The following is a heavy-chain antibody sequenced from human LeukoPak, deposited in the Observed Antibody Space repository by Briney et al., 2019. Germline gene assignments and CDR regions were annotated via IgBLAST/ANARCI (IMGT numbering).Heavy chain of an antibody. J-gene: IGHJ6*03. CDR1: GFTFSSYA. CDR2: ISYDGSNK. D-gene: IGHD3-10*01. V-gene: IGHV3-30*04. CDR3: AKDNHYGPGVRGRYYYYMDV. Sequence: PGGSLRLSCAASGFTFSSYAMHWVRQAPGKGLEWVAVISYDGSNKYYADSVKGRFTISRDNSKNTLYLQMSSLRAEDTAVYYCAKDNHYGPGVRGRYYYYMDVWGKGTTVTVSS.